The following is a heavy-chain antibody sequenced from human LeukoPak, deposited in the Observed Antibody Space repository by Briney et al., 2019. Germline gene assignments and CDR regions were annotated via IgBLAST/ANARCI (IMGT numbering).Heavy chain of an antibody. D-gene: IGHD2-15*01. V-gene: IGHV3-21*01. J-gene: IGHJ6*04. CDR2: ISSSSVFT. CDR1: GFTFSDYS. CDR3: ARCSGGTCFNYYGMDV. Sequence: GGSLRLSCTASGFTFSDYSMNWVRQAPGKGLEWVSSISSSSVFTYHADSVKGRFTISRDNAKKSLYLQMNSLRGEDTAVYYCARCSGGTCFNYYGMDVWGKGTTVTVSS.